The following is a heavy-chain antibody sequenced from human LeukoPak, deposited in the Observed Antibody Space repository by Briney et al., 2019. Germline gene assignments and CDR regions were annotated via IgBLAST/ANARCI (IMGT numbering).Heavy chain of an antibody. CDR3: AREAGDSSGWYNWFDP. CDR2: IKQDGSEQ. CDR1: GFTFSCYW. J-gene: IGHJ5*02. V-gene: IGHV3-7*01. Sequence: GGSLRLSCAPSGFTFSCYWMSWVRQAPGKGREWVANIKQDGSEQNYVDSVKGRVPISRDNAKNSLSLQMKCLGAEGTAVYYCAREAGDSSGWYNWFDPWGQGTLVTVSS. D-gene: IGHD6-19*01.